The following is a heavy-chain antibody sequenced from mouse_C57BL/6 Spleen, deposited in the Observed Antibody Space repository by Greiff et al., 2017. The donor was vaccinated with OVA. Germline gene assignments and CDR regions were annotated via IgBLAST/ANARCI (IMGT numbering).Heavy chain of an antibody. Sequence: DVMLVESGGGLVQPGGSLSLSCAASGFTFTDYYMSWVRQPPGKALEWLGFIRNKANGYNTEYSASVKGRFTISRDNSQSILYLQMNALGAEDSATYYCARSLYGHDYWGQGTTLTVSS. CDR3: ARSLYGHDY. D-gene: IGHD1-1*02. CDR2: IRNKANGYNT. CDR1: GFTFTDYY. J-gene: IGHJ2*01. V-gene: IGHV7-3*01.